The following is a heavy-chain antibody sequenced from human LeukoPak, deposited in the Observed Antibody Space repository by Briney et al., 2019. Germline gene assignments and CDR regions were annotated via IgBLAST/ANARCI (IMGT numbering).Heavy chain of an antibody. D-gene: IGHD3-10*01. J-gene: IGHJ4*02. CDR2: INPNSGGT. V-gene: IGHV1-2*02. CDR3: AREGRRRRGGGPPDPEF. CDR1: GYTFTGYY. Sequence: ASVKVSCKASGYTFTGYYMHWVRQAHGQGLEWMGWINPNSGGTNYAQKFQGRVTMTRDTSISTAYMELSRLRSDDTAVYYCAREGRRRRGGGPPDPEFWGQGTLVTVSS.